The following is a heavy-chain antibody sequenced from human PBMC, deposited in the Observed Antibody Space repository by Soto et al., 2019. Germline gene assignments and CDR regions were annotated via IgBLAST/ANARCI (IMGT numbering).Heavy chain of an antibody. D-gene: IGHD3-10*01. CDR1: GGSFSGYY. J-gene: IGHJ5*02. CDR2: INHSGST. Sequence: PSETLSLTCAVYGGSFSGYYWSWIRQPPGKGLEWIGEINHSGSTNYNPSLKSRVTISVDKSKNQFSLKLSSVTAADTAVYYCARRSAAYYYGSGSSNWFDPWGQGTLVTVSS. CDR3: ARRSAAYYYGSGSSNWFDP. V-gene: IGHV4-34*01.